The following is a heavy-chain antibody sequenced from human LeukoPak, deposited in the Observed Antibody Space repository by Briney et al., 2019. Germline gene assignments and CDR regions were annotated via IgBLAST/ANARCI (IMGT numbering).Heavy chain of an antibody. J-gene: IGHJ4*02. V-gene: IGHV3-30*18. CDR1: GFTFSNSG. Sequence: PGGSLRLSCAASGFTFSNSGMHWVRQAPGKGLEWVALISYNGSSLYYSDSIKGRFSMSRDNSKNTLYLQMDSLRPEDTAVYYCAKDLIGGTAYWGQGTLVTVSS. CDR2: ISYNGSSL. CDR3: AKDLIGGTAY. D-gene: IGHD1-26*01.